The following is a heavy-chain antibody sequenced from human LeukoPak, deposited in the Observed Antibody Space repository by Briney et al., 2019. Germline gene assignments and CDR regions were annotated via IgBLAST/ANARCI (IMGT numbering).Heavy chain of an antibody. Sequence: GGSLRLSRAASGFSFSRYTMSWVRQAPGKGLEWISYISSSSTTIKYADSVKGRFIISRDNAKNSVYLQMNSLRAEDTAVYYCARDYYDSSGYYYGAYWGQGTLVTVSS. V-gene: IGHV3-48*01. CDR2: ISSSSTTI. CDR3: ARDYYDSSGYYYGAY. D-gene: IGHD3-22*01. CDR1: GFSFSRYT. J-gene: IGHJ4*02.